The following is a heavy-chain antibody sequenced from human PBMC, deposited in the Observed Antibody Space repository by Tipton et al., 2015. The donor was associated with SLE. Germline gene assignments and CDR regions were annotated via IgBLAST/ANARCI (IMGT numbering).Heavy chain of an antibody. CDR1: GGSITSESHY. CDR2: SFYSGST. Sequence: TLSLTCTVSGGSITSESHYWAWIRQTPGKGLEWIGNSFYSGSTYYNPSLKSRVTISVDSSKNRFSLKLSSLTAADTAVYYCARQMSPGLSEGLDYWGPGTPVTVSS. V-gene: IGHV4-39*07. J-gene: IGHJ4*02. CDR3: ARQMSPGLSEGLDY. D-gene: IGHD5-24*01.